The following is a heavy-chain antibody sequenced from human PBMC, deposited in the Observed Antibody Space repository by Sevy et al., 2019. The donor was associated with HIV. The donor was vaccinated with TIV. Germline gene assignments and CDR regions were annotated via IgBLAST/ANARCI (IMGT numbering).Heavy chain of an antibody. CDR1: GRSMTGYY. D-gene: IGHD3-9*01. V-gene: IGHV4-59*01. Sequence: SETLSLTCTVSGRSMTGYYWTWIRQPPGKGLEWIGYIYYSGSTNYNPSLKSRVTISVDTSKNQFSLELSSVTAADTAVYYCARAPPYYDILTGRGYCDYWGQGTLVTFSS. CDR2: IYYSGST. CDR3: ARAPPYYDILTGRGYCDY. J-gene: IGHJ4*02.